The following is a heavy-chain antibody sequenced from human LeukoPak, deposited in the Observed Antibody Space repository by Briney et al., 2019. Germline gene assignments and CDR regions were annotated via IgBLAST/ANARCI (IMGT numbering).Heavy chain of an antibody. CDR3: ARERWLDGYYFDY. V-gene: IGHV4-4*07. CDR1: GGSISSYY. D-gene: IGHD6-19*01. Sequence: SETLSLTCTVSGGSISSYYWSWLRPPAGKGLDWIGRIYTSGSNNYHPSLKSRVTMSVETSKNQFSPKLSAGTAADTAVYYCARERWLDGYYFDYWGQGTLVTVSS. CDR2: IYTSGSN. J-gene: IGHJ4*02.